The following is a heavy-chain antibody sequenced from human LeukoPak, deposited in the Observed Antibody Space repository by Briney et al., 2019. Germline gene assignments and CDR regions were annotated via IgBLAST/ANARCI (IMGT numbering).Heavy chain of an antibody. CDR3: VRDPGDDLAVTDF. V-gene: IGHV1-8*01. Sequence: ASVKVPCKASGYTFTSYDINWVRQATGQGLEWMGWMNPNSGNTGYAQKFQGRVTMTRNTSISTAYMELSSLRSEDMARYYCVRDPGDDLAVTDFWGQGTPVTVSS. CDR1: GYTFTSYD. CDR2: MNPNSGNT. D-gene: IGHD6-19*01. J-gene: IGHJ4*02.